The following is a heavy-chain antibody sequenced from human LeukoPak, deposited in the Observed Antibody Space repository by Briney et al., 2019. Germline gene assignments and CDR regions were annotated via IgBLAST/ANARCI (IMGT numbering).Heavy chain of an antibody. CDR1: GGSISTSNYY. CDR3: ARRTGYSSSWYFLRYFDY. Sequence: PSETLSLTCTVSGGSISTSNYYWGWIRQPPGKGLEWIGNIFYSGSTCYSPSLRSRVTISLDTSRNQFSLKLSSVTAADTAVYYCARRTGYSSSWYFLRYFDYWGQGTLVTVSS. J-gene: IGHJ4*02. D-gene: IGHD6-13*01. CDR2: IFYSGST. V-gene: IGHV4-39*07.